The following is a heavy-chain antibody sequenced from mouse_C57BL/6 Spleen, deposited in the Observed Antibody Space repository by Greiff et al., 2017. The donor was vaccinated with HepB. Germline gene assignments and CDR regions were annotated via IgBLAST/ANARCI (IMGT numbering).Heavy chain of an antibody. D-gene: IGHD1-1*01. CDR2: IDPETGGT. CDR1: GYTFTDYE. J-gene: IGHJ4*01. Sequence: VQLQESGAELVRPGASVTLSCKASGYTFTDYEMHWVKQTPVHGLEWIGAIDPETGGTAYNQKFKGKAILTADKSSSTAYMELRSLTSEDSAVYYCTISGSSPLYAMDYWGQGTSVTVSS. V-gene: IGHV1-15*01. CDR3: TISGSSPLYAMDY.